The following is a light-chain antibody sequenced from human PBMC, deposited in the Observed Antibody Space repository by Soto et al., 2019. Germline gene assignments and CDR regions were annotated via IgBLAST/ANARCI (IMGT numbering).Light chain of an antibody. Sequence: DIVMTRSPDSLAVSLGERATINCKSSQIVLYSSNNKNYLSWLQQRPGQPTRFLIYKISNRLSGVPDRFSGSGAGTDFTLKISRVEAEDVGVYYCMQATQFPRTFGQGTKVDIK. J-gene: IGKJ1*01. CDR2: KIS. CDR1: QIVLYSSNNKNY. CDR3: MQATQFPRT. V-gene: IGKV2-24*01.